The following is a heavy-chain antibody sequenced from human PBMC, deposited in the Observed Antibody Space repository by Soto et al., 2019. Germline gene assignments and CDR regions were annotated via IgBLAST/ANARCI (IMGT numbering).Heavy chain of an antibody. Sequence: QVQLQESGPGLVKPSQTLSLTCTVSGGSISSGGYYWSWIRQHPGKGLEWIGYIYYSGSTYYNPSLKSRVTIPVDTSKNQFSLKLSSVTAAATAVYYCARAHEHGVDWFDPWGQGTLVTVSS. V-gene: IGHV4-31*03. CDR3: ARAHEHGVDWFDP. J-gene: IGHJ5*02. D-gene: IGHD2-8*01. CDR1: GGSISSGGYY. CDR2: IYYSGST.